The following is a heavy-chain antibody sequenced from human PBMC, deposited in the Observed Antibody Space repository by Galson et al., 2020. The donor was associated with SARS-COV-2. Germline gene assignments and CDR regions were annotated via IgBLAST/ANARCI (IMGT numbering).Heavy chain of an antibody. V-gene: IGHV1-69*01. J-gene: IGHJ4*02. CDR2: IVPMFVAP. CDR3: AGTVD. CDR1: GVTFSDYA. Sequence: SVKVSCKASGVTFSDYALSWVRQGPGQGLEWVGGIVPMFVAPSYAQRFQGRVTITADESTRTTYMEIISLKSEDTAVYYCAGTVDWGQGTLVTVSS.